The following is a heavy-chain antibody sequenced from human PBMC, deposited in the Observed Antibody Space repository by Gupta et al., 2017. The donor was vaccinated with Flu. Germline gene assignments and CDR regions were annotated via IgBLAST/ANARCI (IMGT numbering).Heavy chain of an antibody. D-gene: IGHD2-8*01. Sequence: QGQMGESGGGVVRPGRSLRRSCAAAGLTFSSFGMHWVLQAPGKGLEWVAVVSYDGSKTYYADSVKGRFTISRDNSKDTLYLQMNSLKTEDTAVYYCARRYGTTLWDFDPWGQGTLVTVSS. CDR2: VSYDGSKT. CDR1: GLTFSSFG. J-gene: IGHJ5*02. CDR3: ARRYGTTLWDFDP. V-gene: IGHV3-30*03.